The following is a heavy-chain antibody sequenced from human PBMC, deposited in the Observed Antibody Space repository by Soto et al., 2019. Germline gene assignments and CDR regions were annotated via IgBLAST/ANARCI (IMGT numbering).Heavy chain of an antibody. D-gene: IGHD2-2*01. J-gene: IGHJ6*02. CDR3: ARDSTGYETYYYYGMDV. CDR2: IYYSGST. V-gene: IGHV4-31*03. CDR1: GGSISSADYY. Sequence: PSETLSLTCTVSGGSISSADYYWSWIRQHPGKGLEWIGYIYYSGSTYYNPSLKSRVTISVDTSKNQFSLKLSSVTAADTAVYYCARDSTGYETYYYYGMDVWGQGTTVTVPS.